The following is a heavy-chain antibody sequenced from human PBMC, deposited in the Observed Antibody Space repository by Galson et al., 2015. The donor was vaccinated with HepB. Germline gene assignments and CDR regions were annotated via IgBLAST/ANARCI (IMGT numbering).Heavy chain of an antibody. D-gene: IGHD2-15*01. CDR3: AREVASSVSYGGTHEYYFDY. CDR2: ININTGKS. CDR1: GYTFTNYA. V-gene: IGHV7-4-1*02. Sequence: SVKVSCKASGYTFTNYAINWVRQAPGQGLEWMGWININTGKSRYAQGFTGRFVFSLDTSVNTAYLHISSLKADDTAVYYCAREVASSVSYGGTHEYYFDYWGQGTLVTVSS. J-gene: IGHJ4*02.